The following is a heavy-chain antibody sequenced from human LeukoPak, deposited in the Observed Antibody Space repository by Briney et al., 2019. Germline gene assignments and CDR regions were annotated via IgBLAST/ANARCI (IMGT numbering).Heavy chain of an antibody. V-gene: IGHV1-24*01. J-gene: IGHJ5*02. CDR2: FDYDNGDT. CDR3: ASLILWFGELKEAWFDP. D-gene: IGHD3-10*01. CDR1: GYTITELS. Sequence: AASVKVSCKVSGYTITELSMHWVRHAPRGEVVWMGGFDYDNGDTNYTQKLQSRVTISEDKSKNQFSLKLSSVTAADTAVYYCASLILWFGELKEAWFDPWGQGTLVTVSS.